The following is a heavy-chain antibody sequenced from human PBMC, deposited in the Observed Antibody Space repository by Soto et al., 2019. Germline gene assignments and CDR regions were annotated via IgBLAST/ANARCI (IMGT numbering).Heavy chain of an antibody. J-gene: IGHJ6*02. CDR3: AKPPAGATSYYYYGMDV. V-gene: IGHV3-30*18. CDR2: ISYDGSNK. Sequence: GGSLRLSCAASGFTFSSYGMHWVRQAPGEGLEWVAVISYDGSNKYYADSVKGRFTISRDNSKNTLYLQMNSLRAEDTAVYYCAKPPAGATSYYYYGMDVWGQGTTVTVSS. CDR1: GFTFSSYG. D-gene: IGHD1-26*01.